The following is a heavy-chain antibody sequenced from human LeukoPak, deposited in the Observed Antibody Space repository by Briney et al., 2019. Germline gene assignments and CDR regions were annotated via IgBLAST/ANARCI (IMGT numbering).Heavy chain of an antibody. CDR3: ARETGSAVGSTDFDY. D-gene: IGHD4-17*01. CDR1: GLTFSSLA. V-gene: IGHV3-30-3*01. CDR2: ISQDGSDR. Sequence: GGSLRLSCAVSGLTFSSLAMHWVRQAPGKGLEWVAVISQDGSDRHYTDSVKGRFTISRDNSKNTLYLQMNSLRAEDTAVYYCARETGSAVGSTDFDYWGQGTLVTVSS. J-gene: IGHJ4*02.